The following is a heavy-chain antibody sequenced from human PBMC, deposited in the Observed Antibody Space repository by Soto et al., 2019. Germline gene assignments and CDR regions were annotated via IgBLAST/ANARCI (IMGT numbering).Heavy chain of an antibody. CDR2: IRSKANSYAT. V-gene: IGHV3-73*01. CDR1: GFTFSGSA. D-gene: IGHD3-3*01. J-gene: IGHJ4*02. Sequence: GGSLRLSCAASGFTFSGSAMHWVRQASGKGLEWVGRIRSKANSYATAYAASVKGRFTISRDDSKNTAYLQMNSLKTEDTAVYYCTRHSRFLEWLFDYWGQGTLVTVSS. CDR3: TRHSRFLEWLFDY.